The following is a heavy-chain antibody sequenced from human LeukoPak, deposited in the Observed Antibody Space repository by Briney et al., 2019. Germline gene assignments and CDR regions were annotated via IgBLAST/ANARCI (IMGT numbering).Heavy chain of an antibody. D-gene: IGHD2-21*01. CDR2: INTKVET. V-gene: IGHV4-4*09. J-gene: IGHJ4*02. Sequence: SETLSLTCTVSGVSMSAYQWSWVRQSPEKGLEWIGCINTKVETSYNPSLKSRVTTSVDTPKSQFSLRLTSVTAADTAVYYCATSNDAKIAPFDHWGQGAPVTVSS. CDR3: ATSNDAKIAPFDH. CDR1: GVSMSAYQ.